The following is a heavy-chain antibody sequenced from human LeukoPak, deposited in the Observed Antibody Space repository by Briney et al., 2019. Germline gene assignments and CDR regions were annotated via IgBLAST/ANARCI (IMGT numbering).Heavy chain of an antibody. Sequence: PGGSLRLSCAASGFTFDDYARHWVRQAPGKGLEWVSLISGDGGSTYYADSVKGRFTISRDNSKNSLYLQMNSLRTEDTALYYCAKDISSSWFPDAFDIWGQGTMVTVSS. CDR3: AKDISSSWFPDAFDI. CDR2: ISGDGGST. D-gene: IGHD6-13*01. J-gene: IGHJ3*02. V-gene: IGHV3-43*02. CDR1: GFTFDDYA.